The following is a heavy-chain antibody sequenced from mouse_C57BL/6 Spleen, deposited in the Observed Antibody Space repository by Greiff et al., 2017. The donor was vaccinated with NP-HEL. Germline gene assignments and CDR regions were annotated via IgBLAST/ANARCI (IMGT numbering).Heavy chain of an antibody. D-gene: IGHD6-2*01. J-gene: IGHJ2*01. Sequence: EVQLLQSGPELVKPGASVKISCKASGYTFTDYYMNWVKQSHGKSLEWIGDINPNNGGTCYPQKFKGKSTLTVDNSSSTAYMEDRSLTSEDAAVYYGARGVSIDWGQGTTLTVSS. CDR2: INPNNGGT. CDR3: ARGVSID. V-gene: IGHV1-26*01. CDR1: GYTFTDYY.